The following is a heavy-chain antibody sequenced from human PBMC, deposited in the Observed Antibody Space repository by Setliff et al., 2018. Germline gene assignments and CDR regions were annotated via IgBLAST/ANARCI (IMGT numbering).Heavy chain of an antibody. V-gene: IGHV1-18*01. CDR3: ARAGLASAGRKGVFDY. Sequence: ASVKVSCKASGDTFSTYALSWVRQAPGQGLEWMGWISAYNGKTYFAQKFQDRITLTTDTSTNTGYLELRGLRSDDTAVYFCARAGLASAGRKGVFDYWGQGTLVTVST. J-gene: IGHJ4*02. CDR1: GDTFSTYA. CDR2: ISAYNGKT. D-gene: IGHD6-13*01.